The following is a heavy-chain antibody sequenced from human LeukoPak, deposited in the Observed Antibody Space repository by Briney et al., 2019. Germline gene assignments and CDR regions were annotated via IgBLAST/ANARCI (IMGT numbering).Heavy chain of an antibody. CDR2: IAGSGGNT. V-gene: IGHV3-23*01. Sequence: GGSLRLSCAASEFTFSSYAMSWVRQAPGKGLEWVSTIAGSGGNTYDADSVKGRFTISRDNSKDALFLQMDSLRAEDTAIYYCAKSERATYGSGNYAFDIWGQGTLVTVSS. CDR3: AKSERATYGSGNYAFDI. D-gene: IGHD3-10*01. CDR1: EFTFSSYA. J-gene: IGHJ3*02.